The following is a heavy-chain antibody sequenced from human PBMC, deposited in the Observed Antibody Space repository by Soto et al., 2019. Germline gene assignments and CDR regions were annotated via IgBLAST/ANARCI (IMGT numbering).Heavy chain of an antibody. CDR2: IIPIFGTA. V-gene: IGHV1-69*01. J-gene: IGHJ6*02. D-gene: IGHD3-10*01. CDR1: GGTFSSYA. Sequence: QVQLVQSGAEVKKPGSSVEVSCKASGGTFSSYAISWVRQAPGQGLEWMGGIIPIFGTANYAQKFQGRVTITADESTSTAYMELSSLRSEDTAVYYCARDNHYYGSGSYPGYYYGMDVWGQGTTVTVSS. CDR3: ARDNHYYGSGSYPGYYYGMDV.